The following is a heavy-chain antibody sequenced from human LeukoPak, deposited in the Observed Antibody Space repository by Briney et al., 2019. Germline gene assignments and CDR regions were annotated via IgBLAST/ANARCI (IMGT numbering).Heavy chain of an antibody. CDR3: GGPNPLLERPSAMDV. V-gene: IGHV3-7*01. CDR2: IKQDGSEK. J-gene: IGHJ6*02. CDR1: GFTFSSYW. D-gene: IGHD3-3*01. Sequence: GRSLRLSCAASGFTFSSYWMTWVRQAPGKGLEWVANIKQDGSEKYYVDSVKGRFTISRDNAKNSLYLQMNSLRAEDTAVYYCGGPNPLLERPSAMDVWGQGTTVTVSS.